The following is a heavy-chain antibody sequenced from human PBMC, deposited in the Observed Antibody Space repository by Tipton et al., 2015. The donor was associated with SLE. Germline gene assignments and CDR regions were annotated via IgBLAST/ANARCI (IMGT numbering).Heavy chain of an antibody. V-gene: IGHV1-2*02. CDR1: GYTFTAYY. Sequence: QSGPEVKEPGASVKVSCKASGYTFTAYYIFWVRQAPGQGLEWMGWMNPNSDDTKYAQKFQGRVTMTRDTSISTAHMELSSLRSDDTAVYYCARVVGDFWSGYNDYWGQGTLVTVSS. D-gene: IGHD3-3*01. CDR3: ARVVGDFWSGYNDY. J-gene: IGHJ4*02. CDR2: MNPNSDDT.